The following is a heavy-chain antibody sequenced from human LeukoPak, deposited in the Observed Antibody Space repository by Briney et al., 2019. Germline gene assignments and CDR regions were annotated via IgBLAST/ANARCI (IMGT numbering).Heavy chain of an antibody. Sequence: SVKVSCKASGGTFSSYAISWVRQAPGQGLEWMGGIIPIFGTANYAQKFQGRVTITADESTSTAYMELSSLRSEDTAVYYCARDLTGTQLATMGYWGQGTLVTVSS. J-gene: IGHJ4*02. CDR2: IIPIFGTA. CDR1: GGTFSSYA. D-gene: IGHD6-13*01. V-gene: IGHV1-69*13. CDR3: ARDLTGTQLATMGY.